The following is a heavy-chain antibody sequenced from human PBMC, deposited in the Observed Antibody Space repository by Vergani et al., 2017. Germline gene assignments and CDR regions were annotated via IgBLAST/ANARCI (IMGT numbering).Heavy chain of an antibody. V-gene: IGHV3-23*01. Sequence: EVQLLESGGGLVQPGGSRRLSCACAGFTFDTCTMAYVRQAPGKGLEWVATISSGGGDIFYADSVKGRFTISRDNSKNTLFLQMNSLKDEDTAVYYCTAAWGLYYLHGEYFQYWGRGTLVSVSS. J-gene: IGHJ1*01. CDR2: ISSGGGDI. D-gene: IGHD3-10*01. CDR3: TAAWGLYYLHGEYFQY. CDR1: GFTFDTCT.